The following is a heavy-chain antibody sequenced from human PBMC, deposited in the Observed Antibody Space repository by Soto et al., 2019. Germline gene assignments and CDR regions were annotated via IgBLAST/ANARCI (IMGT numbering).Heavy chain of an antibody. CDR2: INHSGST. CDR1: GGSFSGYY. J-gene: IGHJ4*02. CDR3: ARFEYSSSSSDY. Sequence: QVQLQQWGAGLLKPSETLSLTCAVYGGSFSGYYWSCIRQPPGKGLEWIGEINHSGSTNYNPSLKCRVTISVDTSKNQFSLKLSSVTAADTAVYYCARFEYSSSSSDYWGQGTLVTVSS. V-gene: IGHV4-34*01. D-gene: IGHD6-6*01.